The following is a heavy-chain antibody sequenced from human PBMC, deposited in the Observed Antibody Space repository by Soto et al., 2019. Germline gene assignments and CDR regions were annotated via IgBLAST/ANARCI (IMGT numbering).Heavy chain of an antibody. CDR1: GYTFTSYD. CDR2: MNPNSGST. V-gene: IGHV1-8*01. CDR3: ARTSPSMDGFDY. D-gene: IGHD2-2*03. J-gene: IGHJ4*02. Sequence: ASVKVSCKASGYTFTSYDINWVRQATGQGLEWMGWMNPNSGSTGYAQKFQGRVTMTRNTSISTAYMELNSLRAEDTAVYYCARTSPSMDGFDYWGQGTLVTVSS.